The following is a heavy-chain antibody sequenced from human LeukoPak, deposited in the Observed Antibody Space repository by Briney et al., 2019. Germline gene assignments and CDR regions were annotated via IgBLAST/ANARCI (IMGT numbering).Heavy chain of an antibody. Sequence: GSLRLSCAASGFTFNTYTMNWVRQAPGKGLEWVSYISGSSGIIDYADSVRGRFTISRDNAKNSLYLQMNSLRAEDMAVYYCARGYCGGDCYGDWGQGTLVTVSS. CDR1: GFTFNTYT. D-gene: IGHD2-21*02. V-gene: IGHV3-48*01. J-gene: IGHJ1*01. CDR2: ISGSSGII. CDR3: ARGYCGGDCYGD.